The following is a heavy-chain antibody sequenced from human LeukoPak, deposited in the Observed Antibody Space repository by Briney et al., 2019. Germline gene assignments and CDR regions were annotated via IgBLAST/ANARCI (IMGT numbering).Heavy chain of an antibody. CDR1: GFTFSSYS. J-gene: IGHJ6*02. V-gene: IGHV3-30-3*01. CDR2: ISYGGSSE. D-gene: IGHD4-11*01. CDR3: ARDRSDYSIKYYYYYGMDV. Sequence: GGSLRLSCAASGFTFSSYSMHWVRQAPGKGLEWVAVISYGGSSEYYADSVRGRFTISRDNSKNTLYLQMNSLGAEDTAVFYCARDRSDYSIKYYYYYGMDVWGQGTTVTVSS.